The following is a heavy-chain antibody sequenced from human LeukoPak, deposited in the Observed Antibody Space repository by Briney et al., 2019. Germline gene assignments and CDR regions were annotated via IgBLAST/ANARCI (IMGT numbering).Heavy chain of an antibody. V-gene: IGHV4-34*01. J-gene: IGHJ4*02. D-gene: IGHD6-19*01. CDR2: IYYSGST. Sequence: SETLSLTCAVYGGSFSGYYWSWIRQPPGKGLEWIGSIYYSGSTYYNPSLKSRVTISVDTSKNQFSLKLSSVTAADTAVYYCARDSRIAVAGGFDYWGQGTLVTVSS. CDR3: ARDSRIAVAGGFDY. CDR1: GGSFSGYY.